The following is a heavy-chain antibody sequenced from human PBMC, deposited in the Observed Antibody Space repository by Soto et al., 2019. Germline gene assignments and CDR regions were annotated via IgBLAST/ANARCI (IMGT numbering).Heavy chain of an antibody. V-gene: IGHV1-69*13. J-gene: IGHJ6*02. Sequence: ASVKVSCKASGGTFSSYAISWVRQAPGQGLEWMGGIIPIFGTANYAPKFQGRVTFTADESTGTAYMELSSLRSEDTAVYYCARRVVVVPAAPEDAPYYYYGMDVWGQGTTVTVSS. CDR3: ARRVVVVPAAPEDAPYYYYGMDV. CDR1: GGTFSSYA. D-gene: IGHD2-2*01. CDR2: IIPIFGTA.